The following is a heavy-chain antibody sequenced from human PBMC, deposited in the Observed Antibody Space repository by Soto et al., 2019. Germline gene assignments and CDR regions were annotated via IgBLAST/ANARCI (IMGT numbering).Heavy chain of an antibody. Sequence: SETLSLTCAVYGVSFSGYYWIWLRQPPGKGLEWIGEINHSGSTNYNPSLKSRVTISVDTSKNQSSLKLSSVTAADTAVYYCARSSINIVATIGYYFDYWGQGTLVTVSS. CDR1: GVSFSGYY. D-gene: IGHD5-12*01. V-gene: IGHV4-34*01. J-gene: IGHJ4*02. CDR3: ARSSINIVATIGYYFDY. CDR2: INHSGST.